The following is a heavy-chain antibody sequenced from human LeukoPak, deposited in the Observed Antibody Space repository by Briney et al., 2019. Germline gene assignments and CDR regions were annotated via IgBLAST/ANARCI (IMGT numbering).Heavy chain of an antibody. D-gene: IGHD3-16*01. Sequence: SETLSLTCTVSGGSISNTLFYWGWIRQPPGKGLEWIGTVYYDGIKYSSPSLKSQVATSVDTSKNQFSVRLSAVTAADTAVYYCARISRWGPYWGQGSLVTVSS. CDR3: ARISRWGPY. V-gene: IGHV4-39*07. CDR2: VYYDGIK. J-gene: IGHJ4*02. CDR1: GGSISNTLFY.